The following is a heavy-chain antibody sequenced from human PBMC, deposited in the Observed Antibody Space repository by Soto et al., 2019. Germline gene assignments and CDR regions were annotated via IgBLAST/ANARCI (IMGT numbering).Heavy chain of an antibody. CDR2: ISTSSGAI. Sequence: PGGSLRLSCEGSGFTFSSYEMNWVRQAPGKGLEWISYISTSSGAIFYADSVKGRFTISRDNSKNSLYLQMNRLRAEDTTVYYCSRARLSMVGATTTYFYSWGKGTPVTVSS. V-gene: IGHV3-48*03. CDR3: SRARLSMVGATTTYFYS. J-gene: IGHJ4*02. D-gene: IGHD3-10*01. CDR1: GFTFSSYE.